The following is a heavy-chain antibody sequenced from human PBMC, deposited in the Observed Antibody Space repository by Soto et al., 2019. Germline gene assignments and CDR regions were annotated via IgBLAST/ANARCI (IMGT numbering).Heavy chain of an antibody. CDR2: MNPNSGNT. J-gene: IGHJ6*02. V-gene: IGHV1-8*01. CDR1: GYTFTSYD. D-gene: IGHD1-26*01. CDR3: ARGGESIVGATTRYYYYGMDV. Sequence: ASVTVSCKASGYTFTSYDINWVRQATGQGLEWMGWMNPNSGNTGYAQKFQGGVTMTRNTSISTAYMELSSLRSEDTAVYYCARGGESIVGATTRYYYYGMDVWGQGTTVTVSS.